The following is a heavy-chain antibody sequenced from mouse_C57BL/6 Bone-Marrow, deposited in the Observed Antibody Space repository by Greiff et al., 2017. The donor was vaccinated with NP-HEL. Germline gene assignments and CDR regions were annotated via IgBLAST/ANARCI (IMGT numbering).Heavy chain of an antibody. CDR1: GYTLTSYG. J-gene: IGHJ2*01. CDR2: IYPRSGNT. D-gene: IGHD1-1*02. Sequence: VQLQQSGAELARPGASVKLSCKASGYTLTSYGISWVKQRTGQGLEWIGEIYPRSGNTYYNEKFKGKATLTEDKTSSTAYMELRSLTSEDAAVYFLSRGGDCDEIADYWGQGTTLTVSS. V-gene: IGHV1-81*01. CDR3: SRGGDCDEIADY.